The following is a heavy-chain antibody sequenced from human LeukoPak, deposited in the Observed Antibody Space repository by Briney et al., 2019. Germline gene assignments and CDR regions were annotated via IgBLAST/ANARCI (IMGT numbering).Heavy chain of an antibody. CDR3: AKGPRLDITVARTVEN. CDR2: ISSRGDST. CDR1: GFIFSNYA. V-gene: IGHV3-23*01. J-gene: IGHJ4*02. Sequence: GGSLRLSCAASGFIFSNYAMSWVRQVPGRGLEWVSTISSRGDSTYDADSVKGRFTISRDNSKNSLYLQMNSVRAEDTAVYYCAKGPRLDITVARTVENWGQGTLVTVSS. D-gene: IGHD6-19*01.